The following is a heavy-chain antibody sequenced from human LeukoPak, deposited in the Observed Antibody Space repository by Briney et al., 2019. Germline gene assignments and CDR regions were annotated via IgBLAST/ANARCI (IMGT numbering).Heavy chain of an antibody. V-gene: IGHV5-51*01. Sequence: GESLKISCKGSGYNFTNYWIGWVRQMPGKGLGWMGIIYPGDSDTTYSTSFQGQVTISADKSISTAYLRWSSLQASDTAMYYCARRRDGYNYVGTDYWGQGTLVTVSS. CDR1: GYNFTNYW. J-gene: IGHJ4*02. CDR2: IYPGDSDT. CDR3: ARRRDGYNYVGTDY. D-gene: IGHD5-24*01.